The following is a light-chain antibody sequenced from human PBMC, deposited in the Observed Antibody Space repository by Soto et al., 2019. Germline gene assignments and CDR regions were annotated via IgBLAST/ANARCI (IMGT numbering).Light chain of an antibody. CDR2: GAS. CDR3: QQYGSSPWT. CDR1: QSVSSSY. J-gene: IGKJ1*01. V-gene: IGKV3-20*01. Sequence: EVVLTQSPGTLSLSLGERATLSCRSSQSVSSSYLAWYQQKPGQAPRLLIYGASSRATGIPDRFSGSGSGTDFTLTISRLEPEDFAVYYCQQYGSSPWTFGQRTKVDIK.